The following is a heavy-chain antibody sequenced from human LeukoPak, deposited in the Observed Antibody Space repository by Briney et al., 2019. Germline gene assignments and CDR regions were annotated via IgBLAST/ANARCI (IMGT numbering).Heavy chain of an antibody. CDR1: GFTFSSYT. V-gene: IGHV3-23*01. Sequence: PGGSLRLSCAASGFTFSSYTMSWVRQAPGKGLEWVSTITTSDGNTYYADSVKGRFTVSRDNSKNTLYLQMNSLRAEDTAVYYCAKGEYYDFWSGYFDYWGQGTLVTVSS. J-gene: IGHJ4*02. D-gene: IGHD3-3*01. CDR3: AKGEYYDFWSGYFDY. CDR2: ITTSDGNT.